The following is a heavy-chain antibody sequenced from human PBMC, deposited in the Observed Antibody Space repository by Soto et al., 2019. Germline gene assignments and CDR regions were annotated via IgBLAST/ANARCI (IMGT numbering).Heavy chain of an antibody. D-gene: IGHD3-22*01. Sequence: APVKVSCKASGYTFTSYGISWVRQAPGQVLEGMGWLSAYNGNTNYAQKLQGRVTMTTDTSTSTAYMELRSLRSDDTAVYYCARAAPINMIAVVTGSFVYWG. J-gene: IGHJ4*01. V-gene: IGHV1-18*01. CDR1: GYTFTSYG. CDR2: LSAYNGNT. CDR3: ARAAPINMIAVVTGSFVY.